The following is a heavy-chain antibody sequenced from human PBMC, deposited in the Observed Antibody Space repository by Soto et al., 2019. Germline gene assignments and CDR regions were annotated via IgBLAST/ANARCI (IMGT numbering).Heavy chain of an antibody. CDR3: ARGWFGPDV. V-gene: IGHV3-74*01. CDR2: IDKVGTDS. D-gene: IGHD3-10*01. CDR1: EFTFSGSS. Sequence: ELQLVESGGGLVQPGGSLRLSCAASEFTFSGSSVHWVRQAPGKGLVWVSGIDKVGTDSTYADSVKGRFTSSRDNAKNTVYLQMNILRVEDTAVYSCARGWFGPDVWGKGTTVTVSS. J-gene: IGHJ6*03.